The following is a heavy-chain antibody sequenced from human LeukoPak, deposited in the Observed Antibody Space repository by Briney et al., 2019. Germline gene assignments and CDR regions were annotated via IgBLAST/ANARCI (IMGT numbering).Heavy chain of an antibody. CDR2: FCYGGST. V-gene: IGHV4-39*01. CDR1: GGSISSYY. D-gene: IGHD3-3*01. CDR3: ARTISNWFDP. Sequence: SETLSLTCTVSGGSISSYYWSWIRQPPGKGLEWIGSFCYGGSTYYNPSLKSRITISVDTSKIQFSLKLSSVTAADTAVYYCARTISNWFDPWGQGTLVTVSS. J-gene: IGHJ5*02.